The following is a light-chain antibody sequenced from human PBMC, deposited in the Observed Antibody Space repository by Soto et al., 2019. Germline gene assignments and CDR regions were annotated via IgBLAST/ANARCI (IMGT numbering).Light chain of an antibody. J-gene: IGKJ1*01. V-gene: IGKV1-5*01. CDR2: DAS. CDR3: QQYGSSIKT. CDR1: QSISSW. Sequence: DIQMTQSPSTLSASVGDRVTITCRASQSISSWLAWYQQKPGKAPKLLIYDASSLESGVPSRFSGSGSGTEFTLTISSLQPDDFAVYYCQQYGSSIKTFGQGTRWIS.